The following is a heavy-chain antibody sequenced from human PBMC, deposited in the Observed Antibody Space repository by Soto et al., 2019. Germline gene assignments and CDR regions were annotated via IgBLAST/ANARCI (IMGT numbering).Heavy chain of an antibody. Sequence: QVQLQESGPGLVKPSQTLSLTCTVSGGSISSGGYYWSWIRQHPGKGLEWIGYIYYSGSTYYNPSLKSRVTISVDTSKNQVSLKLSSVTAADTAVYYCARALKGGYDFEGVAATPGWFDPWGQGTLVTVSS. J-gene: IGHJ5*02. D-gene: IGHD2-15*01. V-gene: IGHV4-31*03. CDR2: IYYSGST. CDR1: GGSISSGGYY. CDR3: ARALKGGYDFEGVAATPGWFDP.